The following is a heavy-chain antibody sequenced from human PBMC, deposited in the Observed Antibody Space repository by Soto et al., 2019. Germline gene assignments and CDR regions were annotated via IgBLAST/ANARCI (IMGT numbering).Heavy chain of an antibody. J-gene: IGHJ5*02. D-gene: IGHD3-10*01. CDR1: GSTFIDNF. V-gene: IGHV1-2*02. Sequence: VQLVQSGAELKKPGASVKVSCQASGSTFIDNFMHWVRQAPGQGREWMGWIIPNSGVTNYAEKFEGRVTMTRDTSTSTVYMEVTRMNSEDTAVYFCARDPASGYGSWKWRFHTWGQATLVTVSS. CDR2: IIPNSGVT. CDR3: ARDPASGYGSWKWRFHT.